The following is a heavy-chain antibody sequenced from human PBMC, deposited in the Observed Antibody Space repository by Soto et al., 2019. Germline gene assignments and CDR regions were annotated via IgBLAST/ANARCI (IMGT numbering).Heavy chain of an antibody. CDR1: GYTFTSYG. Sequence: ASVKVSCKASGYTFTSYGISWVRQAPGQGLEWMGWISAYNGNTNYAQKLQGRVTMTTDTSTSTAYMELRSLRSDDTAVYYCARRDSTGPDCSGGSCYRSSSGYGMDVWGQGTTVTVSS. J-gene: IGHJ6*02. CDR3: ARRDSTGPDCSGGSCYRSSSGYGMDV. D-gene: IGHD2-15*01. V-gene: IGHV1-18*01. CDR2: ISAYNGNT.